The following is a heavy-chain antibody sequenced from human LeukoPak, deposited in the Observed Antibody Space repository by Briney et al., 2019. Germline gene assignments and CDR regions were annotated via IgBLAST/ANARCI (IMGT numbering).Heavy chain of an antibody. CDR2: ISSGGGST. D-gene: IGHD3-10*01. V-gene: IGHV3-23*01. J-gene: IGHJ6*02. CDR1: GFIFSNYA. CDR3: AMWFGELLSLDGMDV. Sequence: GGSLRLSCAASGFIFSNYAMSWVRQAPGKGLEWVSGISSGGGSTDYADSVKGRFTISRDNSKNTLYLQMNSLRAEDTAVYYCAMWFGELLSLDGMDVWGQGTTVTVSS.